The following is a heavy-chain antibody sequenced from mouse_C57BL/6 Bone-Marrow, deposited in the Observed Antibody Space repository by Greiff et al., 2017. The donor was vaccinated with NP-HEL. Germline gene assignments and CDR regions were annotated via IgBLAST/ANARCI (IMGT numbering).Heavy chain of an antibody. CDR3: ARGGAMVTTRDFDY. V-gene: IGHV1-81*01. D-gene: IGHD2-2*01. CDR2: IYPRSGNT. Sequence: VQLQQSGAELARPGASVKLSCKASGYTFTSYGISWVKQRTGQGLEWIGEIYPRSGNTYYNEKFKGKATLTADKSSSTAYMELRSLTSEDSAVYFCARGGAMVTTRDFDYWGQGTTLTVSS. CDR1: GYTFTSYG. J-gene: IGHJ2*01.